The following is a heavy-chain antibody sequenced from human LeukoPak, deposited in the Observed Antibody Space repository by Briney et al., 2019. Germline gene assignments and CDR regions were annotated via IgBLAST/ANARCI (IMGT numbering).Heavy chain of an antibody. CDR2: IYYSGST. D-gene: IGHD4-23*01. Sequence: SETLSLTCTVSGGSISSSSYYWGWIRQPPGKGLEWIGSIYYSGSTYYNPSLKSRVTISVDTSKNQFSLKLSSVTAADTAVYYCARSDYGGNYRFDYWGQGTLVTVSS. CDR3: ARSDYGGNYRFDY. J-gene: IGHJ4*02. CDR1: GGSISSSSYY. V-gene: IGHV4-39*07.